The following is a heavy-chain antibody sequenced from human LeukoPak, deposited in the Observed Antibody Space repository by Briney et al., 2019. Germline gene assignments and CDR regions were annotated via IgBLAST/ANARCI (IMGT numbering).Heavy chain of an antibody. CDR3: ARQPRGSGSYLDYYMDV. D-gene: IGHD3-10*01. CDR2: IYPGDSDT. CDR1: GYSFTSYW. V-gene: IGHV5-51*01. J-gene: IGHJ6*03. Sequence: GESLKISCKGSGYSFTSYWIGWVRQMPGKGLGWMGIIYPGDSDTRYSPSFQGQVTISADKSISTAYLQWSSLKASDTAMYYCARQPRGSGSYLDYYMDVWGKGTTVTVSS.